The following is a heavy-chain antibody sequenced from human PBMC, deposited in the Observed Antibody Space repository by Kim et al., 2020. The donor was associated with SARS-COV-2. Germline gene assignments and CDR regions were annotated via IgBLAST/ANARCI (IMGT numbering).Heavy chain of an antibody. CDR3: ARGLNYYDSSGYYYALNNWFDP. Sequence: GGSLRLSCAASGFTFSSYAMHWVRQAPGKGLEWVAVISYDGSNKYYADSVKGRFTISRDNSKNTLYLQMNSLRAEDTAVYYCARGLNYYDSSGYYYALNNWFDPWGQGTLVTVSS. V-gene: IGHV3-30*04. CDR1: GFTFSSYA. D-gene: IGHD3-22*01. J-gene: IGHJ5*02. CDR2: ISYDGSNK.